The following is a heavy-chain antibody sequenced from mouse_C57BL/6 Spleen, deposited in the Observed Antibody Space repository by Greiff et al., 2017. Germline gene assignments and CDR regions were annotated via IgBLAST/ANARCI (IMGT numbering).Heavy chain of an antibody. CDR1: GYSITSGYD. V-gene: IGHV3-1*01. J-gene: IGHJ1*03. Sequence: EVKLMESGPGMVKPSQSLSLTCTVTGYSITSGYDWHWIRHFPGNKLEWMGYISYSGSTNYNPSLKSRISITHDTSKNHFFLKLNSVTTEDTATYYCARERGYDGYYSYFDVWGTGTTVTVSS. CDR3: ARERGYDGYYSYFDV. D-gene: IGHD2-3*01. CDR2: ISYSGST.